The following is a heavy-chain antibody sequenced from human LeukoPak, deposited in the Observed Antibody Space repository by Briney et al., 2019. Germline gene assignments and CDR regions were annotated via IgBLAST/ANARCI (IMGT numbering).Heavy chain of an antibody. J-gene: IGHJ4*02. CDR2: IYYSGST. D-gene: IGHD2-2*01. CDR1: GSSISSSSYY. CDR3: ARHLLLYQLPFYFDY. V-gene: IGHV4-39*01. Sequence: PSETLSLTCTVSGSSISSSSYYWGWIRQPPGKGLEWIGSIYYSGSTYYNPSLKSRVTISVDTSKNQFSLKLCSVTAADTAVYYCARHLLLYQLPFYFDYWGQGTLVTVSS.